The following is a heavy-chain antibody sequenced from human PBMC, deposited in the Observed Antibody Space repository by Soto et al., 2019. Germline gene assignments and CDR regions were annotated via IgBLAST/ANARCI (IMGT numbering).Heavy chain of an antibody. Sequence: QVQLQESGPGLVKPSETLSLTCTVSGGSISSPGYYWGWIRQPPGKGLEWIGSIYYSGNTYYSPSLASRVTISVDTSKNQCSLRLNSVTATDTAVYFCARRLPGDCSGGTCSLLYFDSWGQGTLITVSS. CDR1: GGSISSPGYY. J-gene: IGHJ4*02. CDR3: ARRLPGDCSGGTCSLLYFDS. D-gene: IGHD2-15*01. V-gene: IGHV4-39*01. CDR2: IYYSGNT.